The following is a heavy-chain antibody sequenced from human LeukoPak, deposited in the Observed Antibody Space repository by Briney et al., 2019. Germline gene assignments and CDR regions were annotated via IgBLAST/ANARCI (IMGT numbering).Heavy chain of an antibody. CDR2: ISCSGGST. V-gene: IGHV3-23*01. D-gene: IGHD2-8*01. CDR1: GFTFSSYA. CDR3: AKDRDPQDIVLMVYASPPDY. Sequence: GGSLRLSCAASGFTFSSYAMSWVRQAPGKGLEWVSAISCSGGSTYYADSVNGRFTISRDNSKNTLYLQMNSLRAEDPAVYYCAKDRDPQDIVLMVYASPPDYWGQGTLVTVSS. J-gene: IGHJ4*02.